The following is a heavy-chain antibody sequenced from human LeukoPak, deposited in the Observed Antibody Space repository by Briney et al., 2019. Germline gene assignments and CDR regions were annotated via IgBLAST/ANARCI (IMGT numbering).Heavy chain of an antibody. CDR1: GFTFDDYA. J-gene: IGHJ4*02. CDR2: ISWNSGSI. V-gene: IGHV3-9*01. D-gene: IGHD6-19*01. Sequence: GGSLRLSCAASGFTFDDYAMHWVRQAPGKGLEWVSGISWNSGSIGYADSVKGRFTISRDNAKNSLYLQMNSLRAEDTAVYYCARVIDSGWYAVDYWGQGTLVTVSS. CDR3: ARVIDSGWYAVDY.